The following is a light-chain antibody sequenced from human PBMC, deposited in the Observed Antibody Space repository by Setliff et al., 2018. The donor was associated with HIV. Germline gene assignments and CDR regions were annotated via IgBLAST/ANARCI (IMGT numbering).Light chain of an antibody. V-gene: IGLV2-18*02. CDR2: EVT. CDR1: SSDVGTYNR. Sequence: SALTQPPSVSGSPGQSVTISCTGTSSDVGTYNRVSWYQQPPGTAPKLIIYEVTNRPSGVPDRFSGSKSGNTASLTISGLRAEDEAHYYCSSYSSSSTLIFGGGTKVTVL. CDR3: SSYSSSSTLI. J-gene: IGLJ2*01.